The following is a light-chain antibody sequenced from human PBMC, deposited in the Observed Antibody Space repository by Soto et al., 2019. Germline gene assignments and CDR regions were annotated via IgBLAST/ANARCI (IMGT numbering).Light chain of an antibody. V-gene: IGKV3-20*01. CDR2: GAS. CDR1: QSVSSSY. CDR3: QQYGSSPPIT. J-gene: IGKJ5*01. Sequence: EIVLTQPPGTLSLSPGERATLSCRASQSVSSSYLTWYQQKPGQAPRLLIYGASSRATGIPDRFSGSGSGTDFTLTISRLAPEDFAVYYCQQYGSSPPITFGQGTRLEIQ.